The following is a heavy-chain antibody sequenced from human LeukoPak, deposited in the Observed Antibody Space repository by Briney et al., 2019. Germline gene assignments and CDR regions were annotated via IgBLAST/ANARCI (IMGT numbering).Heavy chain of an antibody. CDR3: ARDRKTYGYSYFDY. J-gene: IGHJ4*02. V-gene: IGHV3-30*04. CDR2: ISYDGRNK. Sequence: GRSLRLSCAASGFTFSSYALRWVRQAPGKGLEWVAAISYDGRNKFYADSVKGRFTISRDNSKNTLYLQMNSLRAEDTAVYYCARDRKTYGYSYFDYWGQGTLVTVSS. D-gene: IGHD5-18*01. CDR1: GFTFSSYA.